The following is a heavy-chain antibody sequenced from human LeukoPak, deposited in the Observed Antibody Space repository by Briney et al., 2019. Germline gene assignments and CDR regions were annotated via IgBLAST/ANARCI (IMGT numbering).Heavy chain of an antibody. J-gene: IGHJ4*02. V-gene: IGHV7-4-1*02. CDR2: INTNTGNP. Sequence: AASVKVSCKASGYTFTGYYMHWVRQAPGQGLEWMGRINTNTGNPTYAQGFTGRYVFSLDTSVSTTYLQISSLKAEDTAVYYCARGEWPDYWGQGTLVTVSS. CDR3: ARGEWPDY. CDR1: GYTFTGYY. D-gene: IGHD3-3*01.